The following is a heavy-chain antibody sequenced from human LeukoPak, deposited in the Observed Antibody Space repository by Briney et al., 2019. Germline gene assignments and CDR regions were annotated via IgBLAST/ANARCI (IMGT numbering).Heavy chain of an antibody. V-gene: IGHV1-2*02. D-gene: IGHD3-16*01. CDR2: INPNSGDT. Sequence: GASVKVSCKASGYTFTDYYTHWVRQAPGQGLEYMGWINPNSGDTNYAQKFQGRVTMTRDTSISTAYLELSRLRSDDTAVYYCARDFPWTTGRKFGFDFWGQGTMVTVSS. CDR3: ARDFPWTTGRKFGFDF. J-gene: IGHJ3*01. CDR1: GYTFTDYY.